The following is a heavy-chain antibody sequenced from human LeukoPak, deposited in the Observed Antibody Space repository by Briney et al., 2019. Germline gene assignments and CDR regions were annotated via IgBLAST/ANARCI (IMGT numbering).Heavy chain of an antibody. CDR2: IYYSGST. V-gene: IGHV4-39*01. Sequence: SETLSLTCTVSGGSISSSSYYWGWIRQPPGKGLEWIGSIYYSGSTYYNPSLKSRVTISVDTSKNQFSLKLSSVTAADTAVYYCARHHRSGWGGLAFDIWGQGTMVTVSS. D-gene: IGHD6-19*01. J-gene: IGHJ3*02. CDR3: ARHHRSGWGGLAFDI. CDR1: GGSISSSSYY.